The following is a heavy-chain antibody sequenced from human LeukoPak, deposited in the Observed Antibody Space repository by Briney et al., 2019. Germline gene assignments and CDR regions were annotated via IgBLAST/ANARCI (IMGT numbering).Heavy chain of an antibody. Sequence: SGTLSLTCTVSGGSISSSNYYWGWIRQPPGKGLEWIGSMYYSGNTDYNPSLKSRVTISVDTSKNQFSLKVNSVTAADTAVYYCARTLGWASSRYPFDGWGQGTLVTVSS. CDR1: GGSISSSNYY. D-gene: IGHD3-16*02. CDR2: MYYSGNT. CDR3: ARTLGWASSRYPFDG. V-gene: IGHV4-39*01. J-gene: IGHJ4*02.